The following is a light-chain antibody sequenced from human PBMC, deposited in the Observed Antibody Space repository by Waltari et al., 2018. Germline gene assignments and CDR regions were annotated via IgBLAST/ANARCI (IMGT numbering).Light chain of an antibody. CDR2: GAS. CDR3: QRYQSAPYT. V-gene: IGKV1-27*01. CDR1: HGISNL. J-gene: IGKJ2*01. Sequence: DIQLTQSPSSLSASVGDRVTLTCRASHGISNLLAWYQQKPGKVPKLLIYGASILQSGVPSRFSGSGSGTDFTLTISSLQPEDVATYYCQRYQSAPYTFGQGTKLEIK.